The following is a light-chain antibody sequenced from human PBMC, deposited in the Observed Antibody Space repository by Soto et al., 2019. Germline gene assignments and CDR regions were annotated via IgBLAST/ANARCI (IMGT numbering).Light chain of an antibody. CDR1: TGAVTSGHY. V-gene: IGLV7-46*01. Sequence: QAVVTQEPSLTVSPGGTVTLTCGSSTGAVTSGHYPYWFQQKPGQAPRTLIYDTSNKHSWTPARFSGSLLGGKAPLTLSGAQPEDEAEYYCLLSYRGARPVFVGGTKLAAL. CDR3: LLSYRGARPV. J-gene: IGLJ2*01. CDR2: DTS.